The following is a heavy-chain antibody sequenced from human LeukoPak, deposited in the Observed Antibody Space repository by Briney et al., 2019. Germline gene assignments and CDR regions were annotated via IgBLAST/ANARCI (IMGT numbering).Heavy chain of an antibody. J-gene: IGHJ5*02. CDR1: GGSVSSNGYY. Sequence: SGTLSLTCTVSGGSVSSNGYYWGWIRQPPGKGLEWIANMYFSGSTYYNPSLKSRVTISVDTSKNQFSLKLSSVTAADTAVYYCARDWDGRDSDRSGYYPRWFDPWGQGALVTVSS. D-gene: IGHD3-22*01. V-gene: IGHV4-39*02. CDR3: ARDWDGRDSDRSGYYPRWFDP. CDR2: MYFSGST.